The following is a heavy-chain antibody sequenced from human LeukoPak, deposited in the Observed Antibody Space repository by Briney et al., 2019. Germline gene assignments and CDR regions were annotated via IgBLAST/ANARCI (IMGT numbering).Heavy chain of an antibody. D-gene: IGHD3-10*01. CDR1: GGSFSGYY. J-gene: IGHJ4*02. CDR3: AREPHRWYYGSGSYFDY. CDR2: INHSGST. V-gene: IGHV4-34*01. Sequence: PSEILSLTCAVYGGSFSGYYWSWIRQPPGKGLEWIGEINHSGSTNYNPSLKSRVTISVDTSKNQFSLKLSSVTAADTAVYYCAREPHRWYYGSGSYFDYWGQGTLVTVSS.